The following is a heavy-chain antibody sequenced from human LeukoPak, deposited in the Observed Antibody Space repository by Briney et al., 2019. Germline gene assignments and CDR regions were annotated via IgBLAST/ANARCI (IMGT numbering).Heavy chain of an antibody. Sequence: GGSLRLSCVASGFSIRTFWMHWVRQAPGKGLVWVSRINTDETRTNYADSVKGRFTISRDNAKNTLYLQMNSLRAEDTAVYYCARVGVGAYYFDYWGQGTLVTVSS. CDR3: ARVGVGAYYFDY. CDR2: INTDETRT. V-gene: IGHV3-74*01. CDR1: GFSIRTFW. D-gene: IGHD3-3*01. J-gene: IGHJ4*02.